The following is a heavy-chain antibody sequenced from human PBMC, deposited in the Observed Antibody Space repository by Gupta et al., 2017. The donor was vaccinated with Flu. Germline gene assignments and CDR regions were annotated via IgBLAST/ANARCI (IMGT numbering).Heavy chain of an antibody. CDR1: GYTFTSYG. Sequence: QVQLVQSGAEVTKPGASVKVSCKASGYTFTSYGLSWVRQAPGQGLAWMGWIGGNTDLAQKFQGRVTMTRDTSTSTAYMEVRSLRSDDTAIYYCARVGAYSDYEIDAFDIWGQGTLVTVAS. D-gene: IGHD4-17*01. J-gene: IGHJ3*02. CDR3: ARVGAYSDYEIDAFDI. V-gene: IGHV1-18*01. CDR2: IGGNT.